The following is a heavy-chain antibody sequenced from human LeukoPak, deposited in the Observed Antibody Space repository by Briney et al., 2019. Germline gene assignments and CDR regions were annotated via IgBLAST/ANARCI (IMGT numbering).Heavy chain of an antibody. D-gene: IGHD5-24*01. V-gene: IGHV3-33*08. CDR1: GFTFSSYA. Sequence: GGSLRLSCEASGFTFSSYAIHWVRQAPVKGLEWVAVIWYDGTKKYYVDSVKGRFTISRDNSKNTLYLQMNSLRAEDTAVYYCARESFEATEELDYWGQGTLVTVSS. CDR3: ARESFEATEELDY. J-gene: IGHJ4*02. CDR2: IWYDGTKK.